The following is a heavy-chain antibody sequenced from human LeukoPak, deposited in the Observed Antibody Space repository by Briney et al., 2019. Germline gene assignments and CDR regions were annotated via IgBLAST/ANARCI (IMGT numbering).Heavy chain of an antibody. Sequence: GGSLRLSCAASGFTFSSYAMHWVRQAPGKGLEWVAVISCDGSNKYYADSVKGRFTISRDNSKNTLYLQMNSLRAEDTAVYYCARGEVFDYWGQGTLVTVSS. CDR2: ISCDGSNK. CDR1: GFTFSSYA. V-gene: IGHV3-30-3*01. J-gene: IGHJ4*02. CDR3: ARGEVFDY.